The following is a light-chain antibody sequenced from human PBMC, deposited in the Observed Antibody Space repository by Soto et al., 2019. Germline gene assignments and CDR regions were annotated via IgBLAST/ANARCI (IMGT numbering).Light chain of an antibody. Sequence: AIQLTQSPSSLSASVGDRVTITCRASQGISSALAWYQQKPGKAPKLLIYDASSLESGVPSRFSGSGSGTDFTLTISSLQPEDFATYYCQQFNNYPQAPLTFGGGTKVEIK. V-gene: IGKV1D-13*01. CDR3: QQFNNYPQAPLT. CDR2: DAS. J-gene: IGKJ4*01. CDR1: QGISSA.